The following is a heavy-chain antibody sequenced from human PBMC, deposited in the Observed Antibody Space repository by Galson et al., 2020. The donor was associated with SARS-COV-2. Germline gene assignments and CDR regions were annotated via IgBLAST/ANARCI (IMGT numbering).Heavy chain of an antibody. D-gene: IGHD2-2*01. J-gene: IGHJ2*01. CDR3: ARQGAVPAAGGWYFDL. Sequence: GESLKISCKGSGYSFTSYWIGWVRQMPGKGLEWMGIIYPGDSDTRYSPSFQGQVTISADKSISTAYLQWSSLKASDTAMYYCARQGAVPAAGGWYFDLCGRGTLVTVSS. CDR2: IYPGDSDT. CDR1: GYSFTSYW. V-gene: IGHV5-51*01.